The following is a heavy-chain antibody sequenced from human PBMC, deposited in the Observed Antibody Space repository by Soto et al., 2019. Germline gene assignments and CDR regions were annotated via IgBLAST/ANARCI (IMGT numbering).Heavy chain of an antibody. CDR1: GDSLSRGGYY. D-gene: IGHD3-10*01. CDR2: IYFSGSA. Sequence: QVQLQESGPGLVKPLQTLSLTCTVSGDSLSRGGYYWSWIRQLPGKGLEWIGYIYFSGSAYYNPSLKSRVTMSIDTSKNQFSLRLTSLTAADTAVYYCAKSSVRGIKHSWGQGTLAIVSS. CDR3: AKSSVRGIKHS. J-gene: IGHJ1*01. V-gene: IGHV4-31*03.